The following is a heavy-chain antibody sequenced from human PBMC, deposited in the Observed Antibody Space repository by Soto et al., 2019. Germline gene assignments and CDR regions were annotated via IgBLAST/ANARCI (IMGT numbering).Heavy chain of an antibody. Sequence: QVQLVESGGGVDQPGRSLRLSCAASGFTFSSYGMHWVRQAPGKGLEWVAVIWYDGSNKYYADSVKGRFTISRDNSKNTLYLQMNSLRAEDTAVYYCARDLSRGYSYGSDYWGQGTLVTVSS. CDR3: ARDLSRGYSYGSDY. CDR2: IWYDGSNK. V-gene: IGHV3-33*01. J-gene: IGHJ4*02. CDR1: GFTFSSYG. D-gene: IGHD5-18*01.